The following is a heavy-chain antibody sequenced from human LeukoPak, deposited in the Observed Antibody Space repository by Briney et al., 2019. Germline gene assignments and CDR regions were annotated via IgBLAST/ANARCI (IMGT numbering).Heavy chain of an antibody. CDR1: GFTVSDNY. Sequence: GGSLRLSCAASGFTVSDNYMTWVRQAPGKGLEWVSIIYGGSTYYADSVKGRFTISRDNSKNTVYLQMNSLRAEDTAVYYCAGRTYYFDYWGQGTLVTVSS. V-gene: IGHV3-53*01. D-gene: IGHD3-16*01. J-gene: IGHJ4*02. CDR2: IYGGST. CDR3: AGRTYYFDY.